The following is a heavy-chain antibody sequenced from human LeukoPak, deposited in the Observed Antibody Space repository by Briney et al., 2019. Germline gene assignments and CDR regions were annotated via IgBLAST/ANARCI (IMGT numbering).Heavy chain of an antibody. V-gene: IGHV1-69*05. CDR3: ARFVPSCGWYFVY. CDR2: IIPIFGTA. Sequence: AAVKVSCKASGGTFSSYAISGVPQAPGKGREGRGGIIPIFGTANYAQKFQGRVTITTDESTSTAYMELSSLRAEDTAVYYCARFVPSCGWYFVYWGQGTLVTVSS. D-gene: IGHD6-19*01. CDR1: GGTFSSYA. J-gene: IGHJ4*02.